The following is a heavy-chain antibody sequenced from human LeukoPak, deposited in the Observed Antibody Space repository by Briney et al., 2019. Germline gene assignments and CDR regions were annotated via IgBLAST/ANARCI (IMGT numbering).Heavy chain of an antibody. V-gene: IGHV3-30*02. CDR2: IRYDGSNK. CDR1: GFTFSSYG. CDR3: ALNAALRWRNFDY. Sequence: PGGSLRLSCAASGFTFSSYGMHWVRQAPGKGLEWVAFIRYDGSNKYYADSVKGRFTISRDNSKNTLYLQMNSLRADDTAVYYCALNAALRWRNFDYWGQGTLVTVSS. D-gene: IGHD4-23*01. J-gene: IGHJ4*02.